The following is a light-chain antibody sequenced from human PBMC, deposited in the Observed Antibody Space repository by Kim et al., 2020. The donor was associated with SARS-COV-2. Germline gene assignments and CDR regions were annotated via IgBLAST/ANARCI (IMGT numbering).Light chain of an antibody. CDR3: QHSNRIPYT. J-gene: IGKJ2*01. CDR2: AAS. CDR1: QIVRSY. V-gene: IGKV1-5*01. Sequence: DIQMTQSPSSLSTSVGDRVTITCRASQIVRSYLTWYQQKPGKAPTLLVYAASSLQVGVPSRFSGSGSGTEFTLTINSLQPDDFATYYCQHSNRIPYTFGQGTKLEI.